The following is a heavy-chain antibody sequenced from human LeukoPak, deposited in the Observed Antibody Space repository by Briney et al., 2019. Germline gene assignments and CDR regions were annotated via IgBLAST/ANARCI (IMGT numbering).Heavy chain of an antibody. J-gene: IGHJ6*03. CDR3: ARGVRDIVVVPAAQQIYYYYYMDV. Sequence: SETLSLTCAVYGGSFSGYYWSWIRQPPGKGLEWIGEINHSGSTNYNPSLKSRVTISVDTSKNQFSLKLSSVTAADTAVYYCARGVRDIVVVPAAQQIYYYYYMDVWGKGPRSPSP. V-gene: IGHV4-34*01. D-gene: IGHD2-2*01. CDR1: GGSFSGYY. CDR2: INHSGST.